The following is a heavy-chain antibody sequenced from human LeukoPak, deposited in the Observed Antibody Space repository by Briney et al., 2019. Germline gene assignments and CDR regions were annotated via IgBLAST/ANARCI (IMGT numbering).Heavy chain of an antibody. V-gene: IGHV4-39*01. CDR1: GGSIISSSYY. J-gene: IGHJ4*02. CDR3: ARRDSSGVVPRWDY. D-gene: IGHD6-25*01. CDR2: IYYSGST. Sequence: SETLSLTCTVSGGSIISSSYYWGWIRHPPGKGLEWMGSIYYSGSTYYNPSLKSRVAISVDTSKNKFSLKLSSVTAADTAVYYCARRDSSGVVPRWDYWGQGTLVTVSS.